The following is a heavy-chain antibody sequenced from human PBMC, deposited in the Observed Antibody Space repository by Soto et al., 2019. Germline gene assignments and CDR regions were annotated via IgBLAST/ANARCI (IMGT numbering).Heavy chain of an antibody. J-gene: IGHJ6*02. V-gene: IGHV4-31*03. CDR2: IYYSGST. CDR1: GGSISSGGYY. Sequence: SETLSLTCTVSGGSISSGGYYWSWIRQHPGKGLEWIGYIYYSGSTNYNPSLKSRVTISVDTSKNQFSLKLSSVTAADTAVYYCARGEPGYYYYGMDVWGPGTTVTVFS. CDR3: ARGEPGYYYYGMDV.